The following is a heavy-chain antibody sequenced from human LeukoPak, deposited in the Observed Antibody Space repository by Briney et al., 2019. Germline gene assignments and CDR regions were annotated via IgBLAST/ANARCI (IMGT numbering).Heavy chain of an antibody. D-gene: IGHD1-26*01. J-gene: IGHJ4*02. CDR1: GYTFTGYY. CDR2: INPNSGDT. CDR3: ARLVGAKEDFDY. Sequence: ASVKVSCKASGYTFTGYYMHWVRQAPGQGLEWMGWINPNSGDTNYAQKFQGRVTMTRDTSISTAYMELSRLRSDDTAVYYCARLVGAKEDFDYWGSGTLVTVSS. V-gene: IGHV1-2*02.